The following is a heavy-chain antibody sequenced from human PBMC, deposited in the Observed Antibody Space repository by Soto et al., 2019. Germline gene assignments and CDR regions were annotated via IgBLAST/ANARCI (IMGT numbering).Heavy chain of an antibody. Sequence: PSETLSLTCAVSSGSISSSNWWSWVRQPPGKGLEWIGEIYHSGSTNYNPSLKSRVTISVDKSKNQFSLKLSSVTAADTAVYYCARLVVVAATGGWFDPWGQGTLVTVPQ. CDR2: IYHSGST. CDR3: ARLVVVAATGGWFDP. J-gene: IGHJ5*02. V-gene: IGHV4-4*02. CDR1: SGSISSSNW. D-gene: IGHD2-15*01.